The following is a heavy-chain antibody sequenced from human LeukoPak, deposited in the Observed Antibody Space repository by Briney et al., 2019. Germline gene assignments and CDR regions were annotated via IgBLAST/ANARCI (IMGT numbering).Heavy chain of an antibody. CDR2: IYTSGST. Sequence: SETLSLTCTVSGGSISSYYWSWIRRPAGKGLEWIGRIYTSGSTNYNPSLKSRVTMSVDTSKNQFSLKLSSVTAADTAVYYCASNSYYDFWSGTLDYWGQGTLVTVSS. CDR3: ASNSYYDFWSGTLDY. J-gene: IGHJ4*02. V-gene: IGHV4-4*07. D-gene: IGHD3-3*01. CDR1: GGSISSYY.